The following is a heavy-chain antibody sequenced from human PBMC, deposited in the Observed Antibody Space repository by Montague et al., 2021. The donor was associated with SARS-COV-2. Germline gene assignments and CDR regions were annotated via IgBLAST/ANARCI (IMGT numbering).Heavy chain of an antibody. Sequence: SETLSLTCTVSGGSISSYYWCWIRQPPGKGLEWIGYIYYSGSTNYNPSLKSHVTISVDTSKNQFSLKLSSVTAADTAVYYCARGSGWMGNAFDIWGQGAMVTVSS. J-gene: IGHJ3*02. CDR2: IYYSGST. D-gene: IGHD6-19*01. CDR1: GGSISSYY. V-gene: IGHV4-59*01. CDR3: ARGSGWMGNAFDI.